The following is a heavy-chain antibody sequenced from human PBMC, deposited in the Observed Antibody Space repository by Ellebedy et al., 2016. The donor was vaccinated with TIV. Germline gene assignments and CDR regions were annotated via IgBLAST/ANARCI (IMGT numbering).Heavy chain of an antibody. J-gene: IGHJ1*01. D-gene: IGHD3-22*01. Sequence: GSLRLSXTVSGDSISSSSYYWGWIRQPPGKGLEWLGSMYYSGSTYYNPSLKSRVTISLDTSKNQFSLRLSSVTAADTAIYYCAREGHYYDSSAYYHWGQGTLVTVSS. CDR3: AREGHYYDSSAYYH. V-gene: IGHV4-39*07. CDR2: MYYSGST. CDR1: GDSISSSSYY.